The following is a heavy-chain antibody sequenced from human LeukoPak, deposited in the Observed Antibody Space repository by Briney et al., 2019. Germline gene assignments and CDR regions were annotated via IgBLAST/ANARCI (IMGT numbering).Heavy chain of an antibody. V-gene: IGHV4-39*01. CDR2: IYYSGST. J-gene: IGHJ4*02. D-gene: IGHD6-19*01. Sequence: SETLSLTCTVSGGSISSSIYYWGWIRQPPGKGLEWIGSIYYSGSTYYNPSLKSRVTISVDTSKNQFSLKLSSVTAADTAVYYCARSGSSGWYTYYFDYWGQGTLVTVSS. CDR3: ARSGSSGWYTYYFDY. CDR1: GGSISSSIYY.